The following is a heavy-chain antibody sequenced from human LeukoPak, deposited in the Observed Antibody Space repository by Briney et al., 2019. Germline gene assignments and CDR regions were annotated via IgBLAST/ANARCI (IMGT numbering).Heavy chain of an antibody. J-gene: IGHJ6*02. CDR3: VRSDQAYSLYYYHAMDV. D-gene: IGHD5-18*01. CDR2: LSYDGSNK. CDR1: GFTFRNYA. V-gene: IGHV3-30-3*01. Sequence: PGGSLRLSCAASGFTFRNYAIHWVRQAPGKGLEWVAVLSYDGSNKFYADAVKGRFTISRDNSKNTLWLQMNSLRAEDTAVYYCVRSDQAYSLYYYHAMDVWGQGITVTVSS.